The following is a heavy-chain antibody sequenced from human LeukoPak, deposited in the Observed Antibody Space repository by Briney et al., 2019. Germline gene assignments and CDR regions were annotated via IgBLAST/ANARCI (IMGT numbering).Heavy chain of an antibody. CDR1: GYTFTSYG. V-gene: IGHV1-18*01. J-gene: IGHJ6*02. Sequence: ASVKVSCKASGYTFTSYGISWVRQAPGQGLEWMGWISAYNGNTNYAQKLQGRVTMTTDTSTSTAYMELRSLRSDDTAVYYCARGSDYSYYYYYGMDVWGQGTTVTVSS. D-gene: IGHD4-4*01. CDR2: ISAYNGNT. CDR3: ARGSDYSYYYYYGMDV.